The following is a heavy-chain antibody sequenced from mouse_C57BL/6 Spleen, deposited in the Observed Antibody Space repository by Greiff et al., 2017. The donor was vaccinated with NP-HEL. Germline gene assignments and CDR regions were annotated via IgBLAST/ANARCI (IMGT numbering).Heavy chain of an antibody. CDR3: SRYCVNAYWYFDV. CDR1: GYTFTDHT. V-gene: IGHV1-78*01. J-gene: IGHJ1*03. Sequence: VKLMESDAELVKPGASVKISCKVSGYTFTDHTIHWMKQRPEQGLEWIGYIYPRDGSTKYNEKFKGKATLTADKSSSTAYMQLNSLTSEDSAVYYCSRYCVNAYWYFDVWGTGTTLTVSS. CDR2: IYPRDGST.